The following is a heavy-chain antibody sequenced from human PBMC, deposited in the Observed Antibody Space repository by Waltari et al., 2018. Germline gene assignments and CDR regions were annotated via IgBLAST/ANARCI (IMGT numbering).Heavy chain of an antibody. CDR3: APTLAAAGPTAYFQH. CDR2: ISYDGSNK. Sequence: QVQLVESGGGVVQPGRSLRLSCAASGFTFSSYAMHWVRQAPGKGLEWGAVISYDGSNKYYADSVKGRFTISRDNSKNTLYLQMNSLRAEDTAVYYCAPTLAAAGPTAYFQHWGQGTLVTVSS. D-gene: IGHD6-13*01. V-gene: IGHV3-30-3*01. J-gene: IGHJ1*01. CDR1: GFTFSSYA.